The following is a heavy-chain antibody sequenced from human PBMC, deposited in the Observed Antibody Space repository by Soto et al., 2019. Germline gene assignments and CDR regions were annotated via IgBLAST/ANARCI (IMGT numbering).Heavy chain of an antibody. D-gene: IGHD2-15*01. Sequence: SETLSVTCAVYGGSFSGYYWSWSRQPPGKGLEWIGEINHSGSTNYNPSLKSRVTISVDTSKNQFSLKLSSVTAADTAVYYCARALAEGYCSGGSCYQPNNWFDPWGQGTLVTVSS. CDR2: INHSGST. J-gene: IGHJ5*02. CDR1: GGSFSGYY. V-gene: IGHV4-34*01. CDR3: ARALAEGYCSGGSCYQPNNWFDP.